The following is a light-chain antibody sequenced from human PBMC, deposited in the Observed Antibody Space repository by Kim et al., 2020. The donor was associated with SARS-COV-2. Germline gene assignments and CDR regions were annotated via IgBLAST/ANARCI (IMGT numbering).Light chain of an antibody. J-gene: IGKJ4*01. CDR1: QSVRSE. V-gene: IGKV3-15*01. Sequence: VSPGERVTLSCRASQSVRSELAWYQQKRGQAPRLLIYGASSRATGFPARFSASGSETEFTLTISSLQSEDFAVYYCQQYSKWPLTFGGGTKVDIK. CDR2: GAS. CDR3: QQYSKWPLT.